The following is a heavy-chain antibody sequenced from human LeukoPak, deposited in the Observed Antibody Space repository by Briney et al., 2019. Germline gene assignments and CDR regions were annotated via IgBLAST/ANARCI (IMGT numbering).Heavy chain of an antibody. CDR1: GFSLSTRGEG. CDR3: VHRQINLWYGDWFDP. V-gene: IGHV2-5*02. J-gene: IGHJ5*02. Sequence: SGPTLVNPTQTLTLTCTFSGFSLSTRGEGVGWIRQPPGKALEWLALIFWDDDKRYSPSLKSRLNITKDTSKNQVVLKMTNMDPVDTATYYCVHRQINLWYGDWFDPWGQGTQVTVSS. D-gene: IGHD1-14*01. CDR2: IFWDDDK.